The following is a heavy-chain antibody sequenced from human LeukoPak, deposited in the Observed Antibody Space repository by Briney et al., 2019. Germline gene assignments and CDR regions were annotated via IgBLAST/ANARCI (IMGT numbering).Heavy chain of an antibody. CDR3: ARDGGYSYGWKDYYYYGMDV. CDR2: IYYSGST. J-gene: IGHJ6*02. V-gene: IGHV4-61*01. D-gene: IGHD5-18*01. Sequence: NPSETLSLTCTVSGGSVSSGSYYWSWIRQPPGKGLEWIGYIYYSGSTNYNPSLKSRVTISVDTSKNQFSLKLSSVTAADTAVYYCARDGGYSYGWKDYYYYGMDVWGQGTTVTVSS. CDR1: GGSVSSGSYY.